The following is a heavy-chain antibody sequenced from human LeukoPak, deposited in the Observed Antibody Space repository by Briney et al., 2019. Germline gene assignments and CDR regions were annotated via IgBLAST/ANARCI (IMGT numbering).Heavy chain of an antibody. CDR1: GFTFSSYA. CDR2: ISGSGGST. Sequence: GGSLRLSCAASGFTFSSYAMSWVRQAPGKGLEWVSAISGSGGSTYYADSVRGRFTISRDNSKNTLYPQMNSLRAEDTAVYYCASWRSGYESDYWGQGTLVTASS. CDR3: ASWRSGYESDY. V-gene: IGHV3-23*01. D-gene: IGHD5-12*01. J-gene: IGHJ4*02.